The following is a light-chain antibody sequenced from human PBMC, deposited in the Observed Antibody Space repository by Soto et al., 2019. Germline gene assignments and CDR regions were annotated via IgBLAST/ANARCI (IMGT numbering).Light chain of an antibody. CDR3: VPFTSSTTYV. CDR1: SSDVGGSNH. V-gene: IGLV2-14*01. Sequence: QSALTQPASVSDSPGQSITISCTGTSSDVGGSNHVSWYQQHPGKAPKLMIYDVTNRPSGVSHRFSGSKSGSTASLIISGLQAEDEADYYCVPFTSSTTYVFGTGTKVTVL. CDR2: DVT. J-gene: IGLJ1*01.